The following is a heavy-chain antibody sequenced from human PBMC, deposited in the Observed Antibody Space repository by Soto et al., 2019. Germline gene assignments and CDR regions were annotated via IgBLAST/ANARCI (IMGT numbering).Heavy chain of an antibody. Sequence: QVQLVQSGAEVKKPGSSVKVSCKASGGTFSSYTISWVRQAPGQGLEWMGRIIPILGIANYAQKFQGKVTITADKSTSTAYMELSSLRSEDTAVYYCARTRLDYYYYMDVWGKGTTFTVSS. CDR2: IIPILGIA. J-gene: IGHJ6*03. CDR3: ARTRLDYYYYMDV. D-gene: IGHD5-12*01. CDR1: GGTFSSYT. V-gene: IGHV1-69*02.